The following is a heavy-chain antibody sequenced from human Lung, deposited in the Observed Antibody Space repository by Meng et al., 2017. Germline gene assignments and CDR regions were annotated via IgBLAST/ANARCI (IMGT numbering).Heavy chain of an antibody. J-gene: IGHJ4*02. CDR3: ARGGVTTDD. Sequence: EWQLVEPGGGLVQPGGSLRLSCAASGFTFSTHWMHWVRQAPGKGLEWVSRITGDGSSTIYADSVQGRFTMSRDNAKNTLSLQMNSLRAEDTAVYYCARGGVTTDDWGQGTLVTVSS. D-gene: IGHD4-17*01. V-gene: IGHV3-74*01. CDR2: ITGDGSST. CDR1: GFTFSTHW.